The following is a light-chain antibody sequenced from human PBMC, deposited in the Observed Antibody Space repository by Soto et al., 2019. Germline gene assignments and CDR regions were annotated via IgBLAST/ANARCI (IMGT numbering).Light chain of an antibody. CDR1: SSNIGAGYH. Sequence: QSVLTQPPSVSGAPGQRVTISCTGSSSNIGAGYHVHWYQQLPGTAPKFLIYGNSNRPSGVPDRFSGSKSGTSASLAITGVQPEDEADYYCQSYDSSLSGSVFGGGTKLTVL. CDR2: GNS. J-gene: IGLJ3*02. V-gene: IGLV1-40*01. CDR3: QSYDSSLSGSV.